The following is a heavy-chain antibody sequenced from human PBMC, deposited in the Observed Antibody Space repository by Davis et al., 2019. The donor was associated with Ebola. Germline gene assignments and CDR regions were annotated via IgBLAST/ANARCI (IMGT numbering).Heavy chain of an antibody. CDR2: IYYSGST. CDR3: ARGDRSITIFGVVIIWFDP. V-gene: IGHV4-39*01. Sequence: MPSETLSLTCTVSGDSISSGHYYWGWIRQPPGKGLEWIGSIYYSGSTYYNPSLKSRVTISVDTSKNQFSLKLSSVTAADTAVYYCARGDRSITIFGVVIIWFDPWGQGTLVTVSS. D-gene: IGHD3-3*01. J-gene: IGHJ5*02. CDR1: GDSISSGHYY.